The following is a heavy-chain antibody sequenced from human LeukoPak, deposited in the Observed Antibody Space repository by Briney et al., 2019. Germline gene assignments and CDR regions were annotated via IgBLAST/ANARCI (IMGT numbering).Heavy chain of an antibody. Sequence: SETLSLTCTVSGGSISSSSYYWGWIRQPPGKGLEWIGSIYYSGSAYYNPSLKSRVTISVDTSKNQFSLKLSSVTAADTAVYYCARARGSSYYDSSGYSRWFDPWGQGTLVTVSS. D-gene: IGHD3-22*01. CDR1: GGSISSSSYY. V-gene: IGHV4-39*07. J-gene: IGHJ5*02. CDR2: IYYSGSA. CDR3: ARARGSSYYDSSGYSRWFDP.